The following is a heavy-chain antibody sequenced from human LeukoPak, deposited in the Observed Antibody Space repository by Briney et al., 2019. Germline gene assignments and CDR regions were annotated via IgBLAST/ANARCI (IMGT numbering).Heavy chain of an antibody. D-gene: IGHD1-26*01. J-gene: IGHJ5*02. Sequence: SETLSLTCAVYGGSFSGYYWSWIRQPPGKGLEWIGEINHSGSTNYNPSLKSRVTIAVDTSKNQSSLKLSSVTAADTAVYYCASALLRGWFDPWGQGTLVTVSS. CDR3: ASALLRGWFDP. CDR2: INHSGST. V-gene: IGHV4-34*01. CDR1: GGSFSGYY.